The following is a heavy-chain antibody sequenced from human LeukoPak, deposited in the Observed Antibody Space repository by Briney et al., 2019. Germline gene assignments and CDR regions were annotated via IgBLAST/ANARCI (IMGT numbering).Heavy chain of an antibody. J-gene: IGHJ4*02. V-gene: IGHV4-39*01. CDR3: ARMVHNFDDVWGSYRSTGFDY. CDR1: GASITSSSYY. D-gene: IGHD3-16*02. CDR2: MDYSGTT. Sequence: SETLSLTCTVSGASITSSSYYWGWIRQAPGKGLEWIGNMDYSGTTYYSPYLNSRVIISVDTSKNKFSLELKSVTDADTAVYYCARMVHNFDDVWGSYRSTGFDYWGQGALVTVSS.